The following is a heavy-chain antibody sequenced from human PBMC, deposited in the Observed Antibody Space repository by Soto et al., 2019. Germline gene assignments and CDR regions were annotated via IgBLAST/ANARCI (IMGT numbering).Heavy chain of an antibody. Sequence: SGPTLVNPTQTLTLTCTFSGFSLSTSGVGVGWIRQPPGKALEWLALIYWDDDKRYSPSLKSRLTITKDTSKNQVVLTMTNMEPVDTATYYCAHRLVTYYDFWSGYRSQDDWFDPWGQGTLVTVSS. CDR1: GFSLSTSGVG. CDR2: IYWDDDK. J-gene: IGHJ5*02. D-gene: IGHD3-3*01. V-gene: IGHV2-5*02. CDR3: AHRLVTYYDFWSGYRSQDDWFDP.